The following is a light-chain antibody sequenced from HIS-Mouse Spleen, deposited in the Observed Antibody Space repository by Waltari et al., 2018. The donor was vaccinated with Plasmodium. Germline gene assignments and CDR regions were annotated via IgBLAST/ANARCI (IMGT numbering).Light chain of an antibody. CDR2: AAS. CDR3: QQSYSTPWT. V-gene: IGKV1-39*01. CDR1: QSISSY. J-gene: IGKJ1*01. Sequence: DIQMTQSPSSLSASVGDRVTITCRASQSISSYLNWYQQKPGKAPKLLIYAASSLQSEVPSRCSGSGSVTDFTLTISSLQPEDFATYYCQQSYSTPWTFGQGTKVEIK.